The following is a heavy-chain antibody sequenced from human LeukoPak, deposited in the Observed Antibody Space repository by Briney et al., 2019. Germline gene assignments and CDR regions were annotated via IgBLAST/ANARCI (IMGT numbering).Heavy chain of an antibody. CDR2: MNPNSGNT. CDR1: RYTFTSCV. V-gene: IGHV1-8*01. D-gene: IGHD6-19*01. CDR3: TRGSSGRRDN. J-gene: IGHJ4*02. Sequence: GASVKVSCKASRYTFTSCVINWVRPAAGQGREWMGWMNPNSGNTGYGHSFQGRITMTRDISIGTAYMELSNLTSEDTAIYYCTRGSSGRRDNWGQGTLVTVSA.